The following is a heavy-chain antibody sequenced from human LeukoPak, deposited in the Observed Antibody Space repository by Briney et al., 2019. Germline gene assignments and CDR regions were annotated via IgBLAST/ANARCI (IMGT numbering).Heavy chain of an antibody. Sequence: GGSLRLSCAASGFTFSSYWMSWVRQAPGKGLEWVANIKQDGSEKYYVDSVKGRFTISRDNAKNSLYLQMDSLRAEDTAVYYCARDAGYGYDRFDYWGQGTQVTVSS. J-gene: IGHJ4*02. CDR1: GFTFSSYW. D-gene: IGHD5-18*01. V-gene: IGHV3-7*01. CDR3: ARDAGYGYDRFDY. CDR2: IKQDGSEK.